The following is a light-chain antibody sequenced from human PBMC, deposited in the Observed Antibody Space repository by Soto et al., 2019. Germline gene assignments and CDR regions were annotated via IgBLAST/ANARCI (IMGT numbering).Light chain of an antibody. J-gene: IGKJ2*01. Sequence: MTQSPSSLSASVGDRVTVTCRASQSVSSNLAWYQQKPGQTPRLLIYGASTRATGIPGRFSGSGSGTEFTLTISSLQSEDFAVYYCQQYNNWYTFGQGTKLEIK. CDR1: QSVSSN. CDR2: GAS. V-gene: IGKV3-15*01. CDR3: QQYNNWYT.